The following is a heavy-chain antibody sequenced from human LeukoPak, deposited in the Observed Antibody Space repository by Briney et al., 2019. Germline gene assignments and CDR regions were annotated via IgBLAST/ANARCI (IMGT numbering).Heavy chain of an antibody. V-gene: IGHV3-11*01. CDR1: GFTFSDYY. Sequence: GGSLRLSCAASGFTFSDYYLSWIRQAPGKGLEWVSYISSRENTIYYADSVKGRFTISRDSAKNSLYLQMNSLRADDTAAYYCARVPRYGSGSYYSLDHWGQGTLVTVSS. J-gene: IGHJ4*02. CDR3: ARVPRYGSGSYYSLDH. CDR2: ISSRENTI. D-gene: IGHD3-10*01.